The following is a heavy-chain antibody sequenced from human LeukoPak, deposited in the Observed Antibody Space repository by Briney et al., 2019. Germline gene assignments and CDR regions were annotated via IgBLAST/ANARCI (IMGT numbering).Heavy chain of an antibody. D-gene: IGHD1-26*01. CDR1: GFTFSRYW. V-gene: IGHV3-7*01. Sequence: GGSLRLSCTASGFTFSRYWMTWVRQGPGKGLEWVANIRQDGSDKYYADSVKGRFTISRDNSKNTLYLQMNSLRAEDTAVYYCARDRKRWELVVPYWFDPWGQGTLVTVSS. J-gene: IGHJ5*02. CDR3: ARDRKRWELVVPYWFDP. CDR2: IRQDGSDK.